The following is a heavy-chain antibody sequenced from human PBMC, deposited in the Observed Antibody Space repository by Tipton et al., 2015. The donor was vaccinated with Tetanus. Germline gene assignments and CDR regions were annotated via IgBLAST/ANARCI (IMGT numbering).Heavy chain of an antibody. CDR3: AREYDYGDYHAADY. Sequence: QLVQSGAEVKKPGDSVKVSCKASGYTFTSYGISWVRQAPGQGLEWMGWISAYNGNTNYAQKLQGRVTMTTDASTSTACMELRSRRSDDTAVYYCAREYDYGDYHAADYWGQGTLVTVSS. CDR2: ISAYNGNT. D-gene: IGHD4-17*01. V-gene: IGHV1-18*01. CDR1: GYTFTSYG. J-gene: IGHJ4*02.